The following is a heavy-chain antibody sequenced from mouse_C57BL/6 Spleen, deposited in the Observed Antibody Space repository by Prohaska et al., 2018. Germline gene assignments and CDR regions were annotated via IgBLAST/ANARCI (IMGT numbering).Heavy chain of an antibody. D-gene: IGHD2-4*01. CDR2: IDPANGNT. CDR3: ARCDYDFPYYFDY. Sequence: GKQRPEQGLEWIGRIDPANGNTKYAPKFQGKATITADTSSNTAYLQLSSLTSEDTAIYYCARCDYDFPYYFDYWGQGTTLTVSS. V-gene: IGHV14-3*01. J-gene: IGHJ2*01.